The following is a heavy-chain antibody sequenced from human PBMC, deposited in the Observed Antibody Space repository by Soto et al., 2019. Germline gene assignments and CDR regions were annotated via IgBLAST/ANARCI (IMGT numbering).Heavy chain of an antibody. CDR2: ISSSGSTI. Sequence: GGSLRLSCAASGFTFSSYEMNWVRQAPGKGLEWVSYISSSGSTIYYADSVKGRFTISRDNAKNSLYLQMNSLRAEDTAVYYCASLSNYDFWSGSQNWFDTWGQGTLVTVSS. CDR1: GFTFSSYE. V-gene: IGHV3-48*03. D-gene: IGHD3-3*01. J-gene: IGHJ5*02. CDR3: ASLSNYDFWSGSQNWFDT.